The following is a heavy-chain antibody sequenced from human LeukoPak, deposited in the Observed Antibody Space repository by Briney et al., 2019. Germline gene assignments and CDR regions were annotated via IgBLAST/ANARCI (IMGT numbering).Heavy chain of an antibody. CDR3: AKDIRYCSGGSCYTTPDY. CDR2: ISYDGSNK. D-gene: IGHD2-15*01. J-gene: IGHJ4*02. V-gene: IGHV3-30*04. CDR1: GFTFSSYA. Sequence: GGSLRLSCAASGFTFSSYAMHWVRQAPGKGLEWVAVISYDGSNKYYADSVKGRFTISRDNSKNTLYLQMNSLRAEDTAVYYCAKDIRYCSGGSCYTTPDYWGQGTLVTVSS.